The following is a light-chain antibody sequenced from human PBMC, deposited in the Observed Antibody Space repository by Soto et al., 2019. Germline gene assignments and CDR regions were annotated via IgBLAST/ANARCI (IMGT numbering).Light chain of an antibody. CDR2: DVS. CDR3: SSCTSSSTVV. CDR1: SSDVGGYNS. J-gene: IGLJ3*02. Sequence: QSVLTQPASVSGSPGQSITISCTGTSSDVGGYNSVSWYQQHPGKVPKLMIYDVSNRPSGVSNRFSGSKSVNTASLTISGLQAEDEADYYCSSCTSSSTVVFGGGTKLTVL. V-gene: IGLV2-14*03.